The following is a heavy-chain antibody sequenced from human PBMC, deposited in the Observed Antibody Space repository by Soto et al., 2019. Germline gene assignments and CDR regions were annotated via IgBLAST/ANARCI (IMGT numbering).Heavy chain of an antibody. CDR1: GGSISSGGYS. CDR2: IYHSGST. Sequence: QLQLQESGSGLVKPSQTLSLTCAVSGGSISSGGYSWSWIRQPPGKGLEWIGYIYHSGSTYYNPSLKSRVTISVDRSKNQFSLKLSSVTAADTAVYYCARGVLHYYDSSGYPLYDYWGQGTLVTVSS. CDR3: ARGVLHYYDSSGYPLYDY. D-gene: IGHD3-22*01. J-gene: IGHJ4*02. V-gene: IGHV4-30-2*01.